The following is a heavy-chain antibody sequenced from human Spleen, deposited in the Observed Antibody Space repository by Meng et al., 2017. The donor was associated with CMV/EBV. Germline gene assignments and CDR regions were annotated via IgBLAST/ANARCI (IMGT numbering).Heavy chain of an antibody. CDR3: ARDFSRLGELSGGYYYYYGMDV. D-gene: IGHD3-16*02. J-gene: IGHJ6*02. CDR1: GLTFSSYG. Sequence: LSLTCAASGLTFSSYGMHWVRQAPGKGLEWVALIWYDGSNKYYADSVKGRFTISRDSSKNTLYLQMSSLRPEDTAVYYCARDFSRLGELSGGYYYYYGMDVWGQGTTVTVSS. CDR2: IWYDGSNK. V-gene: IGHV3-33*01.